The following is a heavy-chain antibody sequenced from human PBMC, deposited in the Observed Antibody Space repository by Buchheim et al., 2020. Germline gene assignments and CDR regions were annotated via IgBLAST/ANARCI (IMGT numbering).Heavy chain of an antibody. V-gene: IGHV3-23*01. CDR2: IRDNSGAT. CDR3: AKNGVAAVGPAYYDS. D-gene: IGHD6-13*01. CDR1: GFTFSGYA. J-gene: IGHJ4*02. Sequence: EVQLLESGGGLVQPGGSLRLSCAASGFTFSGYAMTWVRQAPGKGLEWVSSIRDNSGATYYADSVKGRFTISRDNSKNTLSLQMNSLRAEDTAVYYCAKNGVAAVGPAYYDSWGQGTL.